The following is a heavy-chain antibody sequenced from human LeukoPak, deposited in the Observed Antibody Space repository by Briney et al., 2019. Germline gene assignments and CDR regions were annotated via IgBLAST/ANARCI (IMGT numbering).Heavy chain of an antibody. CDR1: GFTFGSYN. Sequence: GGSLRLSCAASGFTFGSYNMNWVRQAPGKGLEWVSSISNSSSYIYYADSVKGRFTISRDNAKKSLYLQMNSLRAGDTAVYYCARDGGDYYDSSGYPFHHWGQGTLVTVSS. J-gene: IGHJ1*01. V-gene: IGHV3-21*01. CDR2: ISNSSSYI. D-gene: IGHD3-22*01. CDR3: ARDGGDYYDSSGYPFHH.